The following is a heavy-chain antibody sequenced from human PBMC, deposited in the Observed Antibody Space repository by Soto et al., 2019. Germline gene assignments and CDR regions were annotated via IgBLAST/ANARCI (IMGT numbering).Heavy chain of an antibody. V-gene: IGHV1-46*01. D-gene: IGHD4-4*01. Sequence: GASVKVSCKASGYTITGYYMHWVRQAPGQGLEWMGIINPSGGSTSYAQKFQGRVTMTRDTSTSTAHMELSSLRSEDTAVYYCASYSKSSYWGQGTLVTVSS. CDR1: GYTITGYY. CDR3: ASYSKSSY. CDR2: INPSGGST. J-gene: IGHJ4*02.